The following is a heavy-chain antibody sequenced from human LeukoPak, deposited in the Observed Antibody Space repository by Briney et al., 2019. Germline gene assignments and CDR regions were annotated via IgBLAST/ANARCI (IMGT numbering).Heavy chain of an antibody. J-gene: IGHJ6*03. D-gene: IGHD1-1*01. Sequence: SETLSLTCSVSGGSISGYYWSWIRQPPGKGLEWIAYIYYSGTTNYNPSLKSRVTISVDASNNQFSLRLSSVTAADTAVYYCARQNDYYYYMDVWGKGTTATVSS. CDR3: ARQNDYYYYMDV. CDR1: GGSISGYY. V-gene: IGHV4-59*08. CDR2: IYYSGTT.